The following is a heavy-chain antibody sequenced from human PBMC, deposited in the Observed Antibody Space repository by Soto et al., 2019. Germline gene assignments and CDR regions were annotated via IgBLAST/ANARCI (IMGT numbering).Heavy chain of an antibody. CDR2: IYYSGST. D-gene: IGHD3-10*01. CDR3: AREYYGSGTFADDY. J-gene: IGHJ4*02. CDR1: GGSISSGDYY. V-gene: IGHV4-30-4*01. Sequence: KTSETLSLTCTVSGGSISSGDYYWSWIRQPPGKGLEWIGYIYYSGSTYYNPSLKSRVTVSVDTSKNQFSLKLSSVTAADTAVYYCAREYYGSGTFADDYWGQGTLVTVSS.